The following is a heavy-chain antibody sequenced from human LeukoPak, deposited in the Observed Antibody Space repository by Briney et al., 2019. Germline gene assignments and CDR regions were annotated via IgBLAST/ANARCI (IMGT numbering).Heavy chain of an antibody. V-gene: IGHV3-21*01. CDR2: ISSSSSYI. D-gene: IGHD1-26*01. CDR3: ARGVGATTPYFDY. J-gene: IGHJ4*02. Sequence: PGGSLRLSCAASGFTFSSYSINWVRQAPGKGLEWVSSISSSSSYIYYADSVKGRFTISRDNAKNSLYLQMNSLRAEDTAVYYCARGVGATTPYFDYWGQGTLVTVSS. CDR1: GFTFSSYS.